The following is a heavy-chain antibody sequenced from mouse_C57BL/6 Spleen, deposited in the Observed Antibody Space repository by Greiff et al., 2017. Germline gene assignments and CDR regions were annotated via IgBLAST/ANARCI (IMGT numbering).Heavy chain of an antibody. D-gene: IGHD3-3*01. Sequence: QVHVKQSGAELARPGASVKLSCKASGYTFTSYGISWVKQRTGQGLEWIGEIYPRSGNTYYNEKFKGKVTLTANKSSSTSYMKLRSLTSEATAVDFCASPVARVPRGGFAYWGQGTLVTVSA. CDR1: GYTFTSYG. V-gene: IGHV1-81*01. CDR2: IYPRSGNT. J-gene: IGHJ3*01. CDR3: ASPVARVPRGGFAY.